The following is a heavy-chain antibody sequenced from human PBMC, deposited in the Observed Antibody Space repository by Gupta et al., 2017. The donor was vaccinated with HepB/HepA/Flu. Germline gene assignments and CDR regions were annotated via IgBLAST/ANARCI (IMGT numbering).Heavy chain of an antibody. CDR1: GFTFNTYP. CDR2: ISPSDGRA. D-gene: IGHD1-1*01. V-gene: IGHV3-23*01. J-gene: IGHJ4*02. CDR3: AKDLLVHDY. Sequence: EVQLLQSGGGLVQPGGSLTLSCAASGFTFNTYPMTWVRQAPGKGLEWVSSISPSDGRAYYGESVKGRFTISRDNSKNTLTLQMNNLRVEDTAVYYCAKDLLVHDYWGQGTLVTVSS.